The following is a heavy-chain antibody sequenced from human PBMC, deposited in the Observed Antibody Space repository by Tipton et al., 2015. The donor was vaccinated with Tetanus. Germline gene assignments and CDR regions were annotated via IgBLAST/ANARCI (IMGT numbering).Heavy chain of an antibody. CDR3: ARGSRYYFDY. CDR1: GGPISSGGFY. J-gene: IGHJ4*02. CDR2: ILYTGST. Sequence: TLSLTCTVSGGPISSGGFYWSWIRQHPGKGLERIGYILYTGSTYNTPSLKSRVTISVDTSKNQFSLKLTSVTAADTAVYYCARGSRYYFDYWGQGTLVTVSS. V-gene: IGHV4-31*03.